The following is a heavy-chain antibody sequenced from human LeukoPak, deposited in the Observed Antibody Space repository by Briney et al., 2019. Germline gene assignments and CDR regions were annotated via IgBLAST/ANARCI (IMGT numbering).Heavy chain of an antibody. D-gene: IGHD1-14*01. CDR3: VPHHYDRSAFDI. V-gene: IGHV3-48*04. CDR1: GFTFSSYS. Sequence: PGGSLRLSCAASGFTFSSYSMNWVRQAPGKGLEWVSYISSSSSTIYYADSVKGRFTISRDNAKNSLYLQMNSLRAEDTAVYYCVPHHYDRSAFDIWCQGTMVTVSS. J-gene: IGHJ3*02. CDR2: ISSSSSTI.